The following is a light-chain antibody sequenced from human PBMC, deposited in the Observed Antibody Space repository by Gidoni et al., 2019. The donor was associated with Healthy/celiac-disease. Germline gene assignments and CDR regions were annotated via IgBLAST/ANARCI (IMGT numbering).Light chain of an antibody. Sequence: QAVVTQEPSLTVSPGGTVTLTCGSSTGAVTSGHYPYWFQQKPGQAPRTLIYDTSNKHSWTPARFSGSLLGGKAALTLSGAQPEDEAEYYCLLSYSGARLVFGTGTKVXVX. CDR2: DTS. CDR1: TGAVTSGHY. J-gene: IGLJ1*01. V-gene: IGLV7-46*01. CDR3: LLSYSGARLV.